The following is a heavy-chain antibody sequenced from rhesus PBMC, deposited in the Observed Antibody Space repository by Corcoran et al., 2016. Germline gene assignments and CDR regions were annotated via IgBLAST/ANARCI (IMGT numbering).Heavy chain of an antibody. CDR1: GFTFSSNW. CDR2: INCGGGST. CDR3: AKYRFDY. D-gene: IGHD1-1*01. Sequence: EVQLVECGGGLAKPGGSLRLSCAASGFTFSSNWVNWVRQGPGKGLEWVSAINCGGGSTYYADSVKGLFTISRDNSKNTLSLQMNSLRAEDTAVYYCAKYRFDYWGQGVLVTVSS. V-gene: IGHV3S42*01. J-gene: IGHJ4*01.